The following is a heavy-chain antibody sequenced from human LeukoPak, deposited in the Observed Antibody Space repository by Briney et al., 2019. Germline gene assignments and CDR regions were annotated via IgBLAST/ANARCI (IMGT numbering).Heavy chain of an antibody. CDR1: GGSISSSNW. D-gene: IGHD3-22*01. CDR2: IFHSGNT. J-gene: IGHJ4*02. Sequence: SETLSLTCAVSGGSISSSNWWTWVRQPPGKGLEWIGEIFHSGNTNYNPSLKSRVTISVDKSKNQFSLRLTSVTAADTAVYYCARGFRRHYYDSSGSSGYWGQGTLVTVSS. V-gene: IGHV4-4*02. CDR3: ARGFRRHYYDSSGSSGY.